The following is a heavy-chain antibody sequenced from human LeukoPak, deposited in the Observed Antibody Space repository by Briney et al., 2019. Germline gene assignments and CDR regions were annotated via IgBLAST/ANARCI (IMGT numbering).Heavy chain of an antibody. CDR2: INHSGST. CDR3: ARRRVLLWFGEFTGSVSWFDP. Sequence: PSETLSLTCAVYGGSFSGYYWSWIRQPPGKGLEWIGEINHSGSTNYNPSLKSRVTISVDTSKNQFSLKLSSVTAADTAVYYCARRRVLLWFGEFTGSVSWFDPWGQGTLVTVSS. V-gene: IGHV4-34*01. D-gene: IGHD3-10*01. J-gene: IGHJ5*02. CDR1: GGSFSGYY.